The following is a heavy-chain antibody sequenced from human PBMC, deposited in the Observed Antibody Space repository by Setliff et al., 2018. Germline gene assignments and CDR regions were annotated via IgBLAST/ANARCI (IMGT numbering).Heavy chain of an antibody. CDR2: IYPGDSDT. CDR3: ARESYDSSGYIYYFDY. Sequence: PGESLKISCTGSGYSFTSYWIGWVRQMPGKGLEWMGIIYPGDSDTRYSPSFQGQVTISADKSISTAYLQWSSLKASDTAMYYCARESYDSSGYIYYFDYWGQGTLVTVSS. D-gene: IGHD3-22*01. J-gene: IGHJ4*02. V-gene: IGHV5-51*01. CDR1: GYSFTSYW.